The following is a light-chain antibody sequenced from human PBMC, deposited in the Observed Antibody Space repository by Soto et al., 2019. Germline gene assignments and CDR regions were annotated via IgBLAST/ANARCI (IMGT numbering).Light chain of an antibody. J-gene: IGLJ1*01. CDR2: EGS. CDR3: CSYAGSSFYV. V-gene: IGLV2-23*01. CDR1: SSDVGSYNL. Sequence: LTRPASVSGSPGQSITISCTGTSSDVGSYNLVSWYQQHPGKAPKLMIYEGSKRPSGVSNRFSGSKSGNTASLTISGLQAEDEADYYCCSYAGSSFYVFGTGTKATVL.